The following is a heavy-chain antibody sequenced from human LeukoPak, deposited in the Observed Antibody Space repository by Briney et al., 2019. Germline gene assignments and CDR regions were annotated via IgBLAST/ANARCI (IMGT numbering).Heavy chain of an antibody. V-gene: IGHV3-73*01. CDR3: ARPLTGRFLEWLLT. CDR1: GFTFSGSA. CDR2: IRSKANSYAT. J-gene: IGHJ5*02. D-gene: IGHD3-3*01. Sequence: GGSLRLSCAASGFTFSGSAMHWVRQASGKGLEWVGRIRSKANSYATVYAASVKGRFTISRDDSKNTAYLQMNSLRAEDTAVYYCARPLTGRFLEWLLTWGQGTLVTVSS.